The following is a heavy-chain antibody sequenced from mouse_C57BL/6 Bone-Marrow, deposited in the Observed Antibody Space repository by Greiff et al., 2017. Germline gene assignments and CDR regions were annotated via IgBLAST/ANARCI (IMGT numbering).Heavy chain of an antibody. CDR2: IYPGSGST. V-gene: IGHV1-55*01. CDR1: GYTFTSYW. J-gene: IGHJ4*01. Sequence: QVQLQQPGAELVKPGASVKMSCKASGYTFTSYWITWVKQRPGQGLEWIGDIYPGSGSTNYNQKFKSKATLTVDTSSSTAYMQLSSLTSEDSAVYYCARAYYYDSGSYAMDYWGQGTSVTVSS. CDR3: ARAYYYDSGSYAMDY. D-gene: IGHD1-1*01.